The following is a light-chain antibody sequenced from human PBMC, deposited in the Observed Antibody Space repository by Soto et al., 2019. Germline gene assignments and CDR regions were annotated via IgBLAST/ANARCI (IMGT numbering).Light chain of an antibody. J-gene: IGKJ3*01. CDR3: HQYNNWPPVT. CDR2: GAS. Sequence: EIVMTQSPATLSVSPGERATLSCRASQSVSSNLAWYQQKPGQAPRILIYGASTRATGIPARFSGSGSGTEFNLPISSLQSEDFAVYYCHQYNNWPPVTFGPGTKVDIK. V-gene: IGKV3-15*01. CDR1: QSVSSN.